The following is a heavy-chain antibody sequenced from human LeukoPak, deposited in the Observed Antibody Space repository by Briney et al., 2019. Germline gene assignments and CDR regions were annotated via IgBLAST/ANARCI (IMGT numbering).Heavy chain of an antibody. J-gene: IGHJ4*02. D-gene: IGHD6-19*01. CDR1: GFTFSSYS. CDR3: ARAGPVAGNYFDY. CDR2: ISSSSSYI. V-gene: IGHV3-21*01. Sequence: GGSLRLSCAASGFTFSSYSMNWVRQAPGKGLEWVSSISSSSSYIYYADSVKGRFTISRDNAKNSLYLQMNSLRAEDTAVYYCARAGPVAGNYFDYWGQGILVTVSS.